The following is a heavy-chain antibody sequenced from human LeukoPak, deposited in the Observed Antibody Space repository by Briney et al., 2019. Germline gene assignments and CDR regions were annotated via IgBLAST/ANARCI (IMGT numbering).Heavy chain of an antibody. CDR2: IYTSGST. Sequence: SETLSLTCTVSGDSISSYYWSWIRQPPGKGLEWIGYIYTSGSTNYNPSLKSRVTMSVDTSKNQFSLKLSSVTAADTAVYYCARDSWSGYYRAFSNYYYMDVWGKGTTVTVSS. V-gene: IGHV4-4*09. CDR1: GDSISSYY. J-gene: IGHJ6*03. CDR3: ARDSWSGYYRAFSNYYYMDV. D-gene: IGHD3-3*01.